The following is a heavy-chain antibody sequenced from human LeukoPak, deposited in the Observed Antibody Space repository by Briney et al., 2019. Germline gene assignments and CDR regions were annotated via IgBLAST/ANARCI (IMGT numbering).Heavy chain of an antibody. J-gene: IGHJ5*02. D-gene: IGHD3-10*01. CDR2: INPNSGGT. Sequence: ASVKVPCKASGYTFTGYYMHWVRQAPGQGLEWMGWINPNSGGTNYAQKFQGWVTMTRDTSISTAYMELSRLRSDDTAVYYCARGGAVLLWFGDRIWFDPWGQGTLVTVSS. V-gene: IGHV1-2*04. CDR3: ARGGAVLLWFGDRIWFDP. CDR1: GYTFTGYY.